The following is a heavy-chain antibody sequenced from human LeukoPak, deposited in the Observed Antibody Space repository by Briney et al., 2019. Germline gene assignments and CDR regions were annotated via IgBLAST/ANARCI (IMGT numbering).Heavy chain of an antibody. CDR2: IKQEGSEK. CDR1: GFTFSSYW. J-gene: IGHJ4*02. CDR3: ARDPYDYVWGSYRPEYYFDY. D-gene: IGHD3-16*02. Sequence: GGSLRLSCAASGFTFSSYWMSWVRQAPGKGLEWVANIKQEGSEKYYVDSVKRRLTISRDDAKNSLYLQMNSLRAEETAVYYCARDPYDYVWGSYRPEYYFDYWGQGTLVTVSS. V-gene: IGHV3-7*01.